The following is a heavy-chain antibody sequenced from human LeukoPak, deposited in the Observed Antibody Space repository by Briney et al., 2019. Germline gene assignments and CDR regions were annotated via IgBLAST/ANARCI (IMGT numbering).Heavy chain of an antibody. D-gene: IGHD6-13*01. CDR2: IYWDDDK. J-gene: IGHJ4*02. CDR3: AHAVYNSPSSLFDY. V-gene: IGHV2-5*02. Sequence: GPTLVNPTQTLTLTCTFSGFSLSTNGVGVGWIRQAPGKALEWLALIYWDDDKRYSPSMKSRLTITKDTSKNQVVLIMTNMDPMDTATYYCAHAVYNSPSSLFDYWGQGTLVTVSS. CDR1: GFSLSTNGVG.